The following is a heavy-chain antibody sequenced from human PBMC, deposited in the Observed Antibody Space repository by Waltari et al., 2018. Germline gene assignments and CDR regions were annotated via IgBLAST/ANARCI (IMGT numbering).Heavy chain of an antibody. CDR2: IYPYNGNT. CDR1: GSIFSNYG. CDR3: ARDDVDSSNFGGF. Sequence: PLVQSGAEVKKPGASVTVSCKASGSIFSNYGITWVRKAPGQGLEWMGWIYPYNGNTKYEQNFQGRVTMTTDTSTTTAYMEIRSLRSDDTAIYYCARDDVDSSNFGGFWGQGTLVTVSS. V-gene: IGHV1-18*01. D-gene: IGHD6-13*01. J-gene: IGHJ4*02.